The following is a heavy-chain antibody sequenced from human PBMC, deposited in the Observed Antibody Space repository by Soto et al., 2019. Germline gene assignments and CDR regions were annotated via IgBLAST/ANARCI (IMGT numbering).Heavy chain of an antibody. J-gene: IGHJ4*02. D-gene: IGHD6-13*01. Sequence: ESVGGLVQPGGSLRLSCAASGFTFRSYWMNWVRQAPGKGLEWVANIKQDGSEKYYVDSVKGRFTISRDNTKNSLYLQMNSLRAEDTAVYYCAREQLQVVIPDYWGQGTLVTVSS. CDR3: AREQLQVVIPDY. CDR1: GFTFRSYW. CDR2: IKQDGSEK. V-gene: IGHV3-7*01.